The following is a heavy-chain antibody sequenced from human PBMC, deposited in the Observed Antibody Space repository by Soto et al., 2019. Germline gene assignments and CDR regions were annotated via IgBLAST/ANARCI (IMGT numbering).Heavy chain of an antibody. D-gene: IGHD5-12*01. CDR2: ISSSSSYI. Sequence: GGSLRLSCAASGFTFSSYSMNWVRQAPGKGLEWVSSISSSSSYIYYADSVKGRFTISRDNAKNSLYLQMNSLRAEDTAVYYCARESLREYSGYEYHKIFDYWGQGTLVTVSS. V-gene: IGHV3-21*01. CDR1: GFTFSSYS. J-gene: IGHJ4*02. CDR3: ARESLREYSGYEYHKIFDY.